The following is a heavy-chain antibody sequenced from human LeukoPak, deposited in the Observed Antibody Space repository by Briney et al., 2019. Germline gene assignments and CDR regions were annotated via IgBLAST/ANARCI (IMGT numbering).Heavy chain of an antibody. V-gene: IGHV3-30*02. J-gene: IGHJ4*02. CDR3: AKDPHPGIAVAGTLDY. CDR1: GFTFSSYG. D-gene: IGHD6-19*01. Sequence: GGSLRLSCAASGFTFSSYGMHWVRQAPGKGLEWVAFIRYDGSNKYYADSVKGRFTISRDNSKNTLYLQMNSLRAEDTAVYYCAKDPHPGIAVAGTLDYWGQGTLVTVPS. CDR2: IRYDGSNK.